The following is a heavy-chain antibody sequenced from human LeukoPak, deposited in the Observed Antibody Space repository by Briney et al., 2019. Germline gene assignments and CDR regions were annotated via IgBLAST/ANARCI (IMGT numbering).Heavy chain of an antibody. Sequence: GGSLRLSCAASEFAFSTYGMHWVRQAPGKGLEWVAVIWYDGRNKYYADSVKGRFTISRDNSKNTLYLQMSSLRAEDTAVYYCARGTPILLDYWGQGTLVTVSS. CDR2: IWYDGRNK. CDR3: ARGTPILLDY. J-gene: IGHJ4*02. CDR1: EFAFSTYG. V-gene: IGHV3-33*01.